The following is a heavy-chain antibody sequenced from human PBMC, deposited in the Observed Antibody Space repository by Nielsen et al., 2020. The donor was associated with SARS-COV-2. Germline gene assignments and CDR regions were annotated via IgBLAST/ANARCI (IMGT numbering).Heavy chain of an antibody. CDR3: ARVGVGYCSSTSCYEWSDY. CDR2: IYYSGST. J-gene: IGHJ4*02. D-gene: IGHD2-2*01. V-gene: IGHV4-59*12. Sequence: WIRQPPGKGLEWIGYIYYSGSTNYNPSLKSRVTISVDTSKNQFSLKLSSVTAADTAVYYCARVGVGYCSSTSCYEWSDYWGQGTLVTVSS.